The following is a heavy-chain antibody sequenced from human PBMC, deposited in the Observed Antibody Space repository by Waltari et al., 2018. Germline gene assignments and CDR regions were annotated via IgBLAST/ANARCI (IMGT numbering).Heavy chain of an antibody. CDR1: GYRFTDYY. V-gene: IGHV1-69-2*01. Sequence: EVQLLQSGTELKKPGSTVKISCQVSGYRFTDYYIHWVQQAPGKGPQWMGLVDPEDGEPLYAARFQGRVTITADTSTETAVMELSSLTSDATAVYYCVTALGDRSSASRPFDVWGLGTLITVSS. D-gene: IGHD3-10*01. CDR2: VDPEDGEP. CDR3: VTALGDRSSASRPFDV. J-gene: IGHJ3*01.